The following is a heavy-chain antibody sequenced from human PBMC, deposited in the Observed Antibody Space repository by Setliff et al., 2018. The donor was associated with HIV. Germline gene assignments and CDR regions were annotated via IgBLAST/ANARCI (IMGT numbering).Heavy chain of an antibody. CDR3: TRMRLDGGYSYDY. CDR1: GGSISSDSCY. D-gene: IGHD5-12*01. J-gene: IGHJ4*02. Sequence: PSETLSLTCTVVGGSISSDSCYWSWIRQPAGKGLEWIGRIYTSGSSNYNPSLKSRVTISVDTSKNQFSLKLSSVTAADTAVYYCTRMRLDGGYSYDYWGQGTLVTVSS. CDR2: IYTSGSS. V-gene: IGHV4-61*02.